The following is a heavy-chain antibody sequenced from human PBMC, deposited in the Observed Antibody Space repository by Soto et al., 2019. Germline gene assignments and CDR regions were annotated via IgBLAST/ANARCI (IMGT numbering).Heavy chain of an antibody. CDR1: GGSISSGGYY. V-gene: IGHV4-31*03. CDR2: IYYSGST. J-gene: IGHJ6*02. D-gene: IGHD2-21*01. CDR3: AREAYASPDYGLDV. Sequence: QVQLQESGPGLVKPSQTLSLTCTVSGGSISSGGYYWSWIRQHPGKGLEWIGYIYYSGSTYYNPSLKSRVTISVDPSKNQVSLKLSSVTAADTAVYYCAREAYASPDYGLDVWGQGTTVTVSS.